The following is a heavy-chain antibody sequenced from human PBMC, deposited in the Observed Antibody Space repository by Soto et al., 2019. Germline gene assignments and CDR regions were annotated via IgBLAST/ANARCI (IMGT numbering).Heavy chain of an antibody. V-gene: IGHV1-3*01. CDR2: INAGNGNT. D-gene: IGHD3-9*01. CDR1: GYTFTSYA. Sequence: GASVKVSCKASGYTFTSYAMHWVRQAPGQRLEWMGWINAGNGNTKYSQKFQGRVTITRDTSASTAYMELSSLRSEDTAVYYCARAVSGARNYGILPGSMSLWGKGTLVTGSS. J-gene: IGHJ4*02. CDR3: ARAVSGARNYGILPGSMSL.